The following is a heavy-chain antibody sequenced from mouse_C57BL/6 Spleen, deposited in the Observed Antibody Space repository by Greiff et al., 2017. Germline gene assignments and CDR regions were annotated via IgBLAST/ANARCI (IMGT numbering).Heavy chain of an antibody. V-gene: IGHV1-61*01. Sequence: VQLQQPGAELVRPGSSVKLSCKASGYTFTSYWMDWVKQRPGQGLEWIGNIYPSDSETHYNQKFKDKATLTVDKSSSTAYMQLSSLTSEDSAVYYCARGVNFGYWGQGTTLTVSS. J-gene: IGHJ2*01. CDR3: ARGVNFGY. D-gene: IGHD2-2*01. CDR1: GYTFTSYW. CDR2: IYPSDSET.